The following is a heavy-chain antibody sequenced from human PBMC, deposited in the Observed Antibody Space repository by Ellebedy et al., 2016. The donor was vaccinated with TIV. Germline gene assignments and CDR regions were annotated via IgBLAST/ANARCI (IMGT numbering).Heavy chain of an antibody. CDR3: ARLGHSGRYVGAFDI. J-gene: IGHJ3*02. Sequence: AASVKVSCKASGGTFSSYAISWVRQAPGQGLEWMGRVIPILGIANYAQKFQGRVTITADKSTRTAYMELSSLRSEDTAVYYCARLGHSGRYVGAFDIWGQGTIVTVSS. CDR1: GGTFSSYA. V-gene: IGHV1-69*04. CDR2: VIPILGIA. D-gene: IGHD1-26*01.